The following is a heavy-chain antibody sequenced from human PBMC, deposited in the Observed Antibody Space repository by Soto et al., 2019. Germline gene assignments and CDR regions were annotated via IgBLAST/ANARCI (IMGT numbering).Heavy chain of an antibody. CDR1: GCSIISDY. CDR3: ARRSAKWSGYWKAFDI. J-gene: IGHJ3*02. D-gene: IGHD3-3*01. V-gene: IGHV4-59*08. Sequence: SETLSLTCTVSGCSIISDYWSWIRQPPGKGLEWIGYIYYSGSTNYNPSLKSRVTISVDTSKNQFSLKLSSVTAADTAVYYCARRSAKWSGYWKAFDIWGQGTMVTVSS. CDR2: IYYSGST.